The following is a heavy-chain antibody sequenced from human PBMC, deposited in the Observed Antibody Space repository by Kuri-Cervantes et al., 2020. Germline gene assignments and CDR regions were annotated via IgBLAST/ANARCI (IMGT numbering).Heavy chain of an antibody. CDR3: ARDLTAAGNNDAFDI. CDR2: ISSSSSYI. CDR1: GFTFSSYS. Sequence: GESLKISCAASGFTFSSYSMNWVRQAPGKGLEWVSSISSSSSYIYYADSVKGRFTISRDNAKNSLYLQMNSLRAEDTAVYYCARDLTAAGNNDAFDIWGQGTMVTVSS. V-gene: IGHV3-21*01. D-gene: IGHD6-13*01. J-gene: IGHJ3*02.